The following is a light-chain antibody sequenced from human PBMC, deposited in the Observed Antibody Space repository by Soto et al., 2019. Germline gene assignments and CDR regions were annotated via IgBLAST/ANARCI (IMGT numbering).Light chain of an antibody. CDR1: SSNIGAGYD. V-gene: IGLV1-40*01. J-gene: IGLJ2*01. Sequence: SVLTQPPSVSGAPGQRVTISCTGSSSNIGAGYDVHWYQQLPGTAPKLLIYGNSNRPSGVPDRFSGSKSGTSASLAITGLQAEDEADYYCQSYDSSLSVLLGGGTKLTVL. CDR2: GNS. CDR3: QSYDSSLSVL.